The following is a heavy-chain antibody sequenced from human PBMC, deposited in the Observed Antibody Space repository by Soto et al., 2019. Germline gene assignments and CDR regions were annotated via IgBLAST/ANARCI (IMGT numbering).Heavy chain of an antibody. Sequence: SETLSLTCSVSGGSINNYYCSWIRQPPGKGLEWIGYIYYSGSPNYNPSLKSRVTISVDTSKNQFSLKLSSVTAADTAVYYCARVSGIYYYGMDVWGQGTTVTVSS. D-gene: IGHD3-10*01. J-gene: IGHJ6*02. V-gene: IGHV4-59*12. CDR3: ARVSGIYYYGMDV. CDR2: IYYSGSP. CDR1: GGSINNYY.